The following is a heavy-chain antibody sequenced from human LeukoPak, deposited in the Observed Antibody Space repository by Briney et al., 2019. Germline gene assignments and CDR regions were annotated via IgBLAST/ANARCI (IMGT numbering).Heavy chain of an antibody. CDR1: GGSISSGSYY. V-gene: IGHV4-61*02. CDR3: ARDRTSDGGY. CDR2: IYTSGST. J-gene: IGHJ4*02. Sequence: SETLSLTCTVSGGSISSGSYYWSWIRQPAGKGLEWIGRIYTSGSTNYNPSLKSRVTISVDTSKNQFSLKLSSVTAADTAVYYCARDRTSDGGYWGQGTLVTVSS. D-gene: IGHD2-2*01.